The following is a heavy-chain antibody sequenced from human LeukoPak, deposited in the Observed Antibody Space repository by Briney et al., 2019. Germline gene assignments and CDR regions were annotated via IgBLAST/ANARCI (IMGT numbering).Heavy chain of an antibody. Sequence: SGGSLRLSCAASGFTFSSYDMHWVRQATGKGLEWVSAIGTAGDTYYSGSVKGRFTISRENAKNSLYLQMNSLRAGDTALYYCARVAAGGKGFDYWGQGTLVTVPS. CDR1: GFTFSSYD. D-gene: IGHD6-13*01. CDR3: ARVAAGGKGFDY. V-gene: IGHV3-13*01. J-gene: IGHJ4*02. CDR2: IGTAGDT.